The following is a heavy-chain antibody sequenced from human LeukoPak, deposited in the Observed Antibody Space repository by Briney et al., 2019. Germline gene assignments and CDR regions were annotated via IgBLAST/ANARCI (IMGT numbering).Heavy chain of an antibody. Sequence: ASVKVSCKASGYTFTGYYMHWVRQAPGQGLEWMGWINPNSGGTNYAQKFRGRVTMTRDTSISTAYMELSRLRSDDTAVYYCARDLVTFSGGAFDIWGQGTMATVSS. CDR3: ARDLVTFSGGAFDI. D-gene: IGHD3-9*01. J-gene: IGHJ3*02. V-gene: IGHV1-2*02. CDR1: GYTFTGYY. CDR2: INPNSGGT.